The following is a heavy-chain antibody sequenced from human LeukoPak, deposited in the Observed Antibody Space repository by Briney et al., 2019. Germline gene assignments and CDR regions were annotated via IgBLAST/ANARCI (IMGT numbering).Heavy chain of an antibody. D-gene: IGHD5-12*01. CDR1: GYTFTSYD. Sequence: ASVRVSCKASGYTFTSYDINWVRQATGRGLEWMGWMNPNSGSTGYAQKFQGRVTITRNTSISTAYMELSGLRSEDTAVYYCARGRSTGYPYYFEYWGQGTLVTVSS. CDR3: ARGRSTGYPYYFEY. V-gene: IGHV1-8*03. J-gene: IGHJ4*02. CDR2: MNPNSGST.